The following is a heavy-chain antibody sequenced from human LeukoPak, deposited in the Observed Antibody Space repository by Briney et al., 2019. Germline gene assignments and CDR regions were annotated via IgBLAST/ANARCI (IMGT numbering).Heavy chain of an antibody. V-gene: IGHV4-39*07. CDR3: ARARFTFGGVIASPYYFDY. D-gene: IGHD3-16*02. Sequence: AGGSLRLSCAASGFTFSSYGMHWVRQPPGKGLEWIGSIYYSGSTYYNPSLKSRVTISVDTSKNQFSLKLSSVTAADTAVYYCARARFTFGGVIASPYYFDYWGQGTLVTVSS. CDR2: IYYSGST. CDR1: GFTFSSYG. J-gene: IGHJ4*02.